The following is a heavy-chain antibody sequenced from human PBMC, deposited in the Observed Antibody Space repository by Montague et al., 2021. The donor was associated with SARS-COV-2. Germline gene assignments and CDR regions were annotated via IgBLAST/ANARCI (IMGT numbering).Heavy chain of an antibody. CDR3: AKVAGYSSGSDY. D-gene: IGHD6-19*01. J-gene: IGHJ4*02. CDR2: ISWNSGSI. CDR1: GFTFDDYA. V-gene: IGHV3-9*01. Sequence: SLRLSCSASGFTFDDYAMHWVRQAPGKGLEWVSGISWNSGSIGYADSVKGRFTISRDNAKNSLYPQMNSLRAEDTALYYCAKVAGYSSGSDYWGQGTLVTVSS.